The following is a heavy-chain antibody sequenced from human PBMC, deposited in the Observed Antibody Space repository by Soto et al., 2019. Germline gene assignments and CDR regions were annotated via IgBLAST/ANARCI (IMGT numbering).Heavy chain of an antibody. D-gene: IGHD2-2*01. CDR3: ARSSTSTNYFDY. Sequence: QVQLQESGPGLVKPSQTLSLTCTVSGGSISSGGYYWSWIRQHPGKGLEWIGYIYYSGSTYYNPSLKSRVTISVDTSKSQFSLQLSSVTAADTAVYYCARSSTSTNYFDYWGQGTLVTVSS. V-gene: IGHV4-31*03. CDR2: IYYSGST. J-gene: IGHJ4*02. CDR1: GGSISSGGYY.